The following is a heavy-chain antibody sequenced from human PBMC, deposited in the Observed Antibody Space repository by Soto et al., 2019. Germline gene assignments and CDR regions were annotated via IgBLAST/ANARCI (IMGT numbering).Heavy chain of an antibody. CDR2: IYYSGST. CDR3: ARQVPAAIRLGWFDP. J-gene: IGHJ5*02. V-gene: IGHV4-39*01. CDR1: GGSISRSTYY. D-gene: IGHD2-2*02. Sequence: SETLCLTCTVSGGSISRSTYYWGWIRQPPGKGLEWIGSIYYSGSTYYRPSLKSRVTISVDTSKNQFSLKLSSVTAADTAVYYCARQVPAAIRLGWFDPWGQGTLVTVS.